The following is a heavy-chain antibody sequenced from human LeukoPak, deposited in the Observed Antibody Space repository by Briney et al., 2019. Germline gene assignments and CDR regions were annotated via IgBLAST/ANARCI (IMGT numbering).Heavy chain of an antibody. D-gene: IGHD5-18*01. J-gene: IGHJ4*02. Sequence: PGGSLRLCCAASGLTFSDLWMHWVRQPPGKGLVWVALVKGDGRTTIYADSVKGRFTISRDNAKNTLYLQMNSLRADDSGVYYCATGHSYGYDYWGQGVLVTVSS. V-gene: IGHV3-74*01. CDR1: GLTFSDLW. CDR2: VKGDGRTT. CDR3: ATGHSYGYDY.